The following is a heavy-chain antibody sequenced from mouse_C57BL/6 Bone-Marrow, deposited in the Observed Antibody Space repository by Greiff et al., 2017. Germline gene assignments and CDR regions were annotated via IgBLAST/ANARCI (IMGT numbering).Heavy chain of an antibody. CDR3: ARGPYYYGSSYWYFDV. V-gene: IGHV2-9-1*01. CDR2: IWTGGGT. D-gene: IGHD1-1*01. CDR1: GFSLTSYA. J-gene: IGHJ1*03. Sequence: QVQLKESGPGLVAPSQCLSISCTVSGFSLTSYAISWVRQPPGQGLAWLGVIWTGGGTTYNSPLKSRLNISKGNSKSQVFLKMNGLQTDDTARYYCARGPYYYGSSYWYFDVWGTGTTVTVSS.